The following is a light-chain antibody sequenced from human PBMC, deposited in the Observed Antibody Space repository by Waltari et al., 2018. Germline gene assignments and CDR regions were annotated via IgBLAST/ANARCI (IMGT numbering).Light chain of an antibody. CDR2: DPS. CDR1: QSISTY. Sequence: DIQMAQSPSSLSASVGDRVTITCRASQSISTYLNWYQQKPGKAPKLLISDPSSLQSGVPSRFSGSRSGTDFTLTISSLQPEDFATYYCQQSYSPLSTFGQGTKVEIK. CDR3: QQSYSPLST. V-gene: IGKV1-39*01. J-gene: IGKJ1*01.